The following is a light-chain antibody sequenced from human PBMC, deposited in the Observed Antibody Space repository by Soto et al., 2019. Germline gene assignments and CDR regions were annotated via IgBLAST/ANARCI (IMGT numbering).Light chain of an antibody. CDR1: QTVNTY. V-gene: IGKV3-11*01. CDR2: DAS. CDR3: QQRSNWPLTWT. Sequence: EIELTQSPATLSLSPEERATLSCRASQTVNTYLAWYQQKAGQAPRLLIYDASNRATGIPARFSGSGSGTDFTLTISSLEPEDFAVYYCQQRSNWPLTWTFGQGTKVDIK. J-gene: IGKJ1*01.